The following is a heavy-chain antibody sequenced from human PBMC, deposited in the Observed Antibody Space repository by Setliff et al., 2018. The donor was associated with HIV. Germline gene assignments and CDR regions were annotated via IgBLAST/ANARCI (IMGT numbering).Heavy chain of an antibody. Sequence: SETLSLTCTVSGGSISSSSYYWIWIRQPAGKGLEWIGHVYTTGGTNYNPSLESRLTISVDTSRNQFSLRLSSVTAADTAVYYCARAPTGVTNAFDIWGQGTMVTVS. J-gene: IGHJ3*02. CDR3: ARAPTGVTNAFDI. CDR1: GGSISSSSYY. V-gene: IGHV4-61*09. D-gene: IGHD2-8*02. CDR2: VYTTGGT.